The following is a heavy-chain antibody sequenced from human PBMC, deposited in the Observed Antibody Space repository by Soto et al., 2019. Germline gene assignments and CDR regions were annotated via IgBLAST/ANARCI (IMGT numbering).Heavy chain of an antibody. CDR1: GFTFDDYA. D-gene: IGHD3-22*01. CDR3: AKDYYYDSSGYLKNWYFDL. CDR2: ISWNSGSI. Sequence: LRLSCAASGFTFDDYAMHWVRQAPGKGLEWVSGISWNSGSIGYADSVKGRFTISRDNAKNSLYLQMNSLRAEDTALYYCAKDYYYDSSGYLKNWYFDLWGRGTLVTVSS. V-gene: IGHV3-9*01. J-gene: IGHJ2*01.